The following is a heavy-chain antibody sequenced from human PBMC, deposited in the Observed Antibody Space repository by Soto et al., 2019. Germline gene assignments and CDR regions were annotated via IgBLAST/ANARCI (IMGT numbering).Heavy chain of an antibody. Sequence: GGSLRLSCAASGFTFSIESMNWFRQAPGKGLEWVSFISSGSNNIYYADSVKGRFTISRDNGKNSLYLQMISLRVEDTAVYYCARKGGRLDYWGQGTLVTVSS. CDR2: ISSGSNNI. J-gene: IGHJ4*02. V-gene: IGHV3-48*01. CDR1: GFTFSIES. CDR3: ARKGGRLDY. D-gene: IGHD3-16*01.